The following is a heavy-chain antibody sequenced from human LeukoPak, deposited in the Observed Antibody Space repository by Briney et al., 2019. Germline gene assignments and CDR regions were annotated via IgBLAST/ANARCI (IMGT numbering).Heavy chain of an antibody. CDR1: GGSISSYY. Sequence: SETLSLTCSVSGGSISSYYWSWIRQPPGRGLEWIGYIYYSGRTSYNPSLKSRVTISVDTSKNQFSLKLSSVTAADTAVYYCARGRSNFDWLFRGFPGNNWFDPWGQGTLVTVSS. D-gene: IGHD3-9*01. CDR2: IYYSGRT. J-gene: IGHJ5*02. CDR3: ARGRSNFDWLFRGFPGNNWFDP. V-gene: IGHV4-59*12.